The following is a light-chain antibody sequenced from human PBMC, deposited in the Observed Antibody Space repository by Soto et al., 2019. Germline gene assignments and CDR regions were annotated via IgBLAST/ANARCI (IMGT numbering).Light chain of an antibody. V-gene: IGLV1-40*01. CDR2: GNS. CDR3: QSYDSSLLKV. J-gene: IGLJ2*01. CDR1: SSNIGAGYD. Sequence: QLVLTQPPSVSGAPGQRVTISCTGSSSNIGAGYDVHWYQQLPGTAPKLLIYGNSNRPSGVPDQFSGSKSGTSASLAITGLQAEDEADYYCQSYDSSLLKVFGGGTKLTVL.